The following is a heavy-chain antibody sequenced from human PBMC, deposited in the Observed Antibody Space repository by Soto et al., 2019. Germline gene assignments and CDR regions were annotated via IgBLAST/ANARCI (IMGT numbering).Heavy chain of an antibody. CDR2: ISSSSDDI. J-gene: IGHJ4*02. V-gene: IGHV3-48*02. CDR3: ARLPKGSLVTA. CDR1: GFSFSDYS. D-gene: IGHD2-21*02. Sequence: QLVESGGGLVYPGGSLRLSCVGSGFSFSDYSMNWVRQAPGKGLQWISYISSSSDDIHYADSVKGRFTVSRVNAKNALFLQMNSLRDDDTAIYYCARLPKGSLVTAWGQGTQVTVSS.